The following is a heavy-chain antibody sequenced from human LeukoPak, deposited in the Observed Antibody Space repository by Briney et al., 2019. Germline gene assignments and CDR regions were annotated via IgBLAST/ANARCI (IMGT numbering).Heavy chain of an antibody. CDR2: ISSSSSYM. CDR3: ARGHGQ. Sequence: GGSLRLSCAASGFTFSNYSMNWVRQAPGKGLEWVSSISSSSSYMYDSDSVKGRFTISRDNAKNSLYLLMNSLRAEDTAVYYCARGHGQWGQGTLVTVSS. CDR1: GFTFSNYS. V-gene: IGHV3-21*01. J-gene: IGHJ4*02.